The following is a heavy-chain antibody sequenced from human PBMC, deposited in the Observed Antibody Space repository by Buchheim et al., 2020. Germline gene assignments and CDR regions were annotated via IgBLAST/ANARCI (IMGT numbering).Heavy chain of an antibody. D-gene: IGHD6-19*01. CDR1: GYSFTSYW. J-gene: IGHJ6*02. Sequence: EVQLVQSGAEVKKPGESLKISCKGSGYSFTSYWIAWVRQMPGKGLEWMGIIYPGDSDTRYSPSFQGQVTMSADKSISTAYPHWSSLKASDTAMYYCARHGAVAGTDSGYHYGMDVWGQGTT. CDR2: IYPGDSDT. V-gene: IGHV5-51*01. CDR3: ARHGAVAGTDSGYHYGMDV.